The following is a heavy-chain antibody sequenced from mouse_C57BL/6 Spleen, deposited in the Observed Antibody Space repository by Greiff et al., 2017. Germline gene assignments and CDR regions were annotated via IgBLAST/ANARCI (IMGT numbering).Heavy chain of an antibody. J-gene: IGHJ2*01. Sequence: EVMLVESGGGLVKPGGSLKLSCAASGFTFSSYTMSWVRQTPEKRLEWVATISGGGGNTYYPDSVKGRFTISRDNAKNTLYLHMSSLRSEDTALYYCARQLGDFDYWGQGTTLTVSS. CDR2: ISGGGGNT. CDR3: ARQLGDFDY. V-gene: IGHV5-9*01. D-gene: IGHD4-1*01. CDR1: GFTFSSYT.